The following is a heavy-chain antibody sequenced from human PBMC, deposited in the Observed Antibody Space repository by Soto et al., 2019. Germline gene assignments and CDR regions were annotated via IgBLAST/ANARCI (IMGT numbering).Heavy chain of an antibody. J-gene: IGHJ3*02. D-gene: IGHD6-13*01. Sequence: ASVKVSCKTSGYTFTKHGISWVRQAPGHGLAWMGWISAHTGNTNSAQKFQGRVTMTIDTSTSTAYVELRSLRSDDSAVYYCARVLGYNISWWRHTAFDIWGEGTMVTVSS. CDR2: ISAHTGNT. CDR1: GYTFTKHG. CDR3: ARVLGYNISWWRHTAFDI. V-gene: IGHV1-18*01.